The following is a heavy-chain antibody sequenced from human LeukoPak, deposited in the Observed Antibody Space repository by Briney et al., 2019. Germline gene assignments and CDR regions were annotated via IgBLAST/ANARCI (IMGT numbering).Heavy chain of an antibody. V-gene: IGHV4-39*07. D-gene: IGHD6-6*01. Sequence: SETLSLTCTVSGGSISSSSYYWGWIRQPPGKGLEWIGSIYYSGSTYYNPSLKSRVTISVDTSKNQFSLKLSSVTAADTAVYYCARADKGFASSSSPFDYWGQGTLVTVSS. CDR3: ARADKGFASSSSPFDY. J-gene: IGHJ4*02. CDR2: IYYSGST. CDR1: GGSISSSSYY.